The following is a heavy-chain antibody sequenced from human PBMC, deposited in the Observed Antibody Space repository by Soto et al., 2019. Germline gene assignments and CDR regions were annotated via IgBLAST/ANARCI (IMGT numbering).Heavy chain of an antibody. D-gene: IGHD3-3*01. CDR2: ISSNGGST. V-gene: IGHV3-64*01. Sequence: PGGSLRLSCAASGFTFSSYAMHWVRQAPGKGLEYVSAISSNGGSTYYANSVKGRFTISRDNSKNTLYLQMGSLRAEDMAVYYCARALYDFSFDYWGQGTLVTVSS. J-gene: IGHJ4*02. CDR1: GFTFSSYA. CDR3: ARALYDFSFDY.